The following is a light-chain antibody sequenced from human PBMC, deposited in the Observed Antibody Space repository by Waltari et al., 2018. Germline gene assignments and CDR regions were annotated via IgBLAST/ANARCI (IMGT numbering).Light chain of an antibody. CDR2: DVS. CDR3: SSYASSNTWV. CDR1: SSDVGAFNY. Sequence: QSALTQPASVSGSPGQSITISCTGTSSDVGAFNYVSWYQQYPGKAPKLMTYDVSKWPSGVSTRFSGSKSGNTASLTISGLQAEDEADYYCSSYASSNTWVFGGGTKLTVL. V-gene: IGLV2-14*01. J-gene: IGLJ3*02.